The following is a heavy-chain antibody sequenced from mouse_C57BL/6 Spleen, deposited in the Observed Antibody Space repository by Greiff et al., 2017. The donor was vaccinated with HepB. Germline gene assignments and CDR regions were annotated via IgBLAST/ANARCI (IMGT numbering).Heavy chain of an antibody. J-gene: IGHJ4*01. Sequence: DVQLQESGPELVKPGASVKIPCKASGYTFTDYNMDWVKQSHGESLEWIGDINPNNGGTIYNQKFKGKATLTVDKSSSTAYMELRSLTSEDTAVYYCARRLQGAMDYWGQGTSVTVSS. CDR3: ARRLQGAMDY. CDR1: GYTFTDYN. CDR2: INPNNGGT. V-gene: IGHV1-18*01. D-gene: IGHD3-2*02.